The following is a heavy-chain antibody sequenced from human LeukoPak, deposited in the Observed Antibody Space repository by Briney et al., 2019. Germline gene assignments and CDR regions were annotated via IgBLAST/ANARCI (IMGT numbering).Heavy chain of an antibody. D-gene: IGHD3-16*01. V-gene: IGHV3-30-3*01. CDR3: ARGESYRFDY. Sequence: GGSLRLSCAASGFTFSSYAVHWVRQAPGKGLEWVAVISYDGSKKYYADSVEGRFTISRDNSKNTLYLQINSLRVEDTAVYYCARGESYRFDYWGQGTLVTVSS. J-gene: IGHJ4*02. CDR1: GFTFSSYA. CDR2: ISYDGSKK.